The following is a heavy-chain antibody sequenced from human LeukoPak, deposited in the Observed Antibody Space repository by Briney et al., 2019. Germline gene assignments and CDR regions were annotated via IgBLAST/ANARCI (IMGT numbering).Heavy chain of an antibody. CDR3: AELGITMIGGV. CDR2: ISSSGSTI. CDR1: GFTFSSYE. J-gene: IGHJ6*04. V-gene: IGHV3-48*03. Sequence: GGSLRLSCAASGFTFSSYEMNWVRQAPGKGLEWVSYISSSGSTIYYADSVKGRFTISRDNAKNSLYLRMNSLRAEDMAVYYCAELGITMIGGVWGKGTTVTISS. D-gene: IGHD3-10*02.